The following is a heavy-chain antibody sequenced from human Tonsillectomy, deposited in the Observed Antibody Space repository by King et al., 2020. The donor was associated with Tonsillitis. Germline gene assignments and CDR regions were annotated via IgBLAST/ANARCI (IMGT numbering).Heavy chain of an antibody. J-gene: IGHJ3*02. CDR2: IYPGDSDT. Sequence: VQLVESGAEVKKPGESLKISCQGSGYTFTNYWIGWVRKMPGRGLEWMGIIYPGDSDTRYSPSFQGQVTISADKSITTAYLQWSSLKASDTAMYYCASRPDAFDIWGQGTMVTVSS. V-gene: IGHV5-51*01. CDR1: GYTFTNYW. CDR3: ASRPDAFDI.